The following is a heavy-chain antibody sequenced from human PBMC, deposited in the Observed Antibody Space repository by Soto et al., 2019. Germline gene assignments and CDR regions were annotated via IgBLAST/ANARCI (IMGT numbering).Heavy chain of an antibody. D-gene: IGHD3-3*01. CDR2: MYYSGST. V-gene: IGHV4-39*01. J-gene: IGHJ6*02. CDR1: RGAISSNSYY. Sequence: PSETLSRTCTLARGAISSNSYYWGWTGQSPGNRLAWLGRMYYSGSTYYNPSLKSRVTISVDTSKNPCSLSLSSVTAADTAVYYCARLFGIRFLECLSNYGMDVWGQGTTVTVSS. CDR3: ARLFGIRFLECLSNYGMDV.